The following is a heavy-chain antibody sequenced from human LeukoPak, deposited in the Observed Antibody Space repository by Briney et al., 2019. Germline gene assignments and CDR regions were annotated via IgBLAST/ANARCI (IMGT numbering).Heavy chain of an antibody. V-gene: IGHV4-59*12. D-gene: IGHD4-23*01. CDR3: ARGLRLVSVVSDY. CDR1: GGSISSYY. Sequence: PSETLSLTCTVSGGSISSYYWSWIRQPPGKGLEWIGYIYYSGSTNYNPSLKSRVTISVDTTKNQFSLKLSSVTAADTAVYYCARGLRLVSVVSDYWGQGTLVTVSS. J-gene: IGHJ4*02. CDR2: IYYSGST.